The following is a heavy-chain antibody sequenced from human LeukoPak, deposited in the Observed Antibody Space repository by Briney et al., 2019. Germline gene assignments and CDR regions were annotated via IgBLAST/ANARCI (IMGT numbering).Heavy chain of an antibody. D-gene: IGHD3-10*01. CDR2: INHSGST. Sequence: SETLSLTCAVYGGSFSGYYWSWIRQPPGKGLEWIGEINHSGSTNYNPSLKSRVTISVDTSKNQFSLKLSSVTAADTAVYYCARQSGDFTRFDYWGQGTLVTVSS. J-gene: IGHJ4*02. CDR1: GGSFSGYY. V-gene: IGHV4-34*01. CDR3: ARQSGDFTRFDY.